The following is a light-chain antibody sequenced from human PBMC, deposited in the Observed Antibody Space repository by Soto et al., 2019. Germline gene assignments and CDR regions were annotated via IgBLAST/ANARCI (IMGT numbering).Light chain of an antibody. CDR3: QHVYSTPRT. CDR1: QSISSY. Sequence: DIQMTQSPSSLSASVGDRVTITCRASQSISSYLNWYQQKPGKAPKLLIYAASSLQSGVPSRFSGSGSGTDFTLTISILQPEDFATYYRQHVYSTPRTFGQGTQVEIK. CDR2: AAS. V-gene: IGKV1-39*01. J-gene: IGKJ1*01.